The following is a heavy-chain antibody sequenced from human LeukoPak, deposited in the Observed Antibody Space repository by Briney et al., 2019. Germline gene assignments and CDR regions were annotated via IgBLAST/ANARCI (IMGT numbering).Heavy chain of an antibody. J-gene: IGHJ4*02. CDR1: GFTSSSYE. V-gene: IGHV3-48*03. CDR2: ISSSGSTI. Sequence: GGPLRLSCAASGFTSSSYEMNWVRQAPGKGLEWVSYISSSGSTIYYADSVKGRFTISRDNAKNSLYLQMNSLRAEDTAVYYCARGDSGSYYFDYWGQGTLVTVSS. CDR3: ARGDSGSYYFDY. D-gene: IGHD1-26*01.